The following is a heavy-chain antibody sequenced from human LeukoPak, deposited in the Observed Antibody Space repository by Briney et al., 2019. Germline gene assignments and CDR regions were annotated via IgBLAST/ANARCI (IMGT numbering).Heavy chain of an antibody. J-gene: IGHJ6*04. V-gene: IGHV4-59*01. Sequence: SETLSLTCTVSGGSISSYYWSWIRQPPGKGLEWIGYIYYSGSTNYNPSLKSRVTISVDTSKNQFSLKLCSVTAADTAVYYCARVNSYYDILTGYYKPAYYYYGMDVWGKGTTVTVSS. CDR2: IYYSGST. CDR1: GGSISSYY. CDR3: ARVNSYYDILTGYYKPAYYYYGMDV. D-gene: IGHD3-9*01.